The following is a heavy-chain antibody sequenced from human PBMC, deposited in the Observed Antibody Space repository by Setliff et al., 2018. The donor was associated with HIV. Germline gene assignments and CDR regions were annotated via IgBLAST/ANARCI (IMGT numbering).Heavy chain of an antibody. CDR1: GGTFTSYV. CDR2: IIPILGIA. CDR3: ARPQWELGVDYYGMDV. V-gene: IGHV1-69*10. J-gene: IGHJ6*02. D-gene: IGHD1-26*01. Sequence: SVKVSCKASGGTFTSYVISWVRQAPGQGLEWMGGIIPILGIASYSQKFQGRVTITADKSTSTAYMELSSLGSEDTAVYYCARPQWELGVDYYGMDVWGQGTTVTVSS.